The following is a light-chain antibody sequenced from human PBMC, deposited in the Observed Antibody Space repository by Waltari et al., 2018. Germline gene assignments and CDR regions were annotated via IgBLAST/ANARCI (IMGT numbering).Light chain of an antibody. CDR3: SSYTSGNTWV. V-gene: IGLV2-14*03. CDR1: SSDVGAYNY. Sequence: QSVLTQPASVSGSSGQSLTISCPGTSSDVGAYNYVSWYQQHPGKAPKIVIYDVRKRPSGVSDRFSGSKSGNTASLTISGLQAEDEADYYCSSYTSGNTWVFGGGTKLTVL. CDR2: DVR. J-gene: IGLJ3*02.